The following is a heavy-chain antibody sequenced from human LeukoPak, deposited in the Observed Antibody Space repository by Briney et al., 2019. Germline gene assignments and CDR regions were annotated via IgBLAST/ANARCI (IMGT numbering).Heavy chain of an antibody. Sequence: ASVKVSCKASGYIFTGYYMHWVRQAPGQGLEWMGWINPNSGGTNYAQKFQGRATMTRDTSISTAYMELSRLRSDDTAVYYCARNERGSGWYGVYYYYMDVWGKGTTVTVSS. J-gene: IGHJ6*03. V-gene: IGHV1-2*02. CDR3: ARNERGSGWYGVYYYYMDV. CDR1: GYIFTGYY. CDR2: INPNSGGT. D-gene: IGHD6-19*01.